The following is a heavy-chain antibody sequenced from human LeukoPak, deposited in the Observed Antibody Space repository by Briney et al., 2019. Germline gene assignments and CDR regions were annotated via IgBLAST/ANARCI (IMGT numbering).Heavy chain of an antibody. V-gene: IGHV7-4-1*02. CDR3: ARADQRWGGLSFPDS. CDR2: INPNTGNP. J-gene: IGHJ5*01. Sequence: ASVKVSCKASGYTFTNYAMNWVRQAPGQGLEWTGWINPNTGNPMYAQGFTGRFVFSLDTSVTTTYLQINGLEAEDTAAYYCARADQRWGGLSFPDSWGQGTLVTVSS. CDR1: GYTFTNYA. D-gene: IGHD3-16*02.